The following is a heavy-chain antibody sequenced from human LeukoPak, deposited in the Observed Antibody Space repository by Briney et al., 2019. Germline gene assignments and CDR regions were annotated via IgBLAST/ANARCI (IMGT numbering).Heavy chain of an antibody. V-gene: IGHV3-23*01. CDR1: GFTFSSYA. J-gene: IGHJ4*02. D-gene: IGHD3-10*01. Sequence: GGSLRLSCAASGFTFSSYAMNWVRQAPGKGLEWVSAISGSGDSTYYAGSVKGRFPISRDNSKNTLYLQMNSLRAEDTAVYYCAKGSSGSFYSHVDYWGQGTLVTVPS. CDR3: AKGSSGSFYSHVDY. CDR2: ISGSGDST.